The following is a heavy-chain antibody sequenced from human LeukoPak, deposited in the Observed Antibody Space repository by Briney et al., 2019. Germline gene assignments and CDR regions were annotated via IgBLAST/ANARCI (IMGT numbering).Heavy chain of an antibody. J-gene: IGHJ4*02. CDR2: INAGNGDT. CDR3: ARAQLGSNRPGDY. Sequence: VASVKVSCKASGYTFTSYAMNWVRQAPGQGLEWMGWINAGNGDTKYSQKFQGKVTITRDTSASTDYMELSSLRSEDTAVYYCARAQLGSNRPGDYWGQGTLVTVSS. D-gene: IGHD6-13*01. V-gene: IGHV1-3*01. CDR1: GYTFTSYA.